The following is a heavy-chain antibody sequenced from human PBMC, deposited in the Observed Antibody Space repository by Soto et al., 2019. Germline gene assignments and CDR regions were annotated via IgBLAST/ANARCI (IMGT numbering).Heavy chain of an antibody. D-gene: IGHD2-15*01. CDR1: GFTFPSSA. CDR3: ARDCTGGSCFCIY. V-gene: IGHV1-18*01. J-gene: IGHJ4*02. Sequence: ASVKVSCKASGFTFPSSAVQWVRQAPGQGPEWMGWINTYNGNSNYAQKFQGRVTMTTDTSTNTAYMELRSLTSDDTAVYYCARDCTGGSCFCIYWGQGTLVTVSS. CDR2: INTYNGNS.